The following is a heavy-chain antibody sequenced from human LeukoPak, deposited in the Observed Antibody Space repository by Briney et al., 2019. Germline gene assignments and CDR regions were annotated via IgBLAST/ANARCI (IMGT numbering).Heavy chain of an antibody. V-gene: IGHV3-74*01. D-gene: IGHD6-6*01. CDR3: ARGPNSNWSGLDF. CDR2: ISPTGSTT. J-gene: IGHJ4*02. Sequence: GGSLRLSCTASGFSFSGHWMHWARHLPGKGLVWVSRISPTGSTTSYADSVKGRFTVSRDNAKNTLYLQVNNLRAEDTAVYSCARGPNSNWSGLDFWGQGTLLTVSS. CDR1: GFSFSGHW.